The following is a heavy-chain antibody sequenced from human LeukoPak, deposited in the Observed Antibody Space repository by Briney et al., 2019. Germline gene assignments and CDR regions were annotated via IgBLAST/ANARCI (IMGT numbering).Heavy chain of an antibody. D-gene: IGHD6-19*01. V-gene: IGHV4-59*05. CDR3: ARLIAVAGTWSDY. CDR1: GGSISSYY. CDR2: IYYSGST. J-gene: IGHJ4*02. Sequence: SETLSLTCTVSGGSISSYYWSWIRQPPGKGLEWVGSIYYSGSTYYNPSLKSRVTISVDTSKNQFSLKLSSVTAADTAVYYCARLIAVAGTWSDYWGQGTLVTVSS.